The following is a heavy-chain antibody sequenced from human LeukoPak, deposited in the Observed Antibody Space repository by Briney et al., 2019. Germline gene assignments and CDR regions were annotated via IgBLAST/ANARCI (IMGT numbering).Heavy chain of an antibody. D-gene: IGHD2-21*02. Sequence: GRSLRLSCAASGFTFSSYSMNWVRQAPGKGLEWVSSISSSSSYIYYADSVKGRFTISRDNAKNSLYLQMNSLGAEDTAVYYCARAYCGGDCYFGVNYWGQGTLVTVSS. CDR2: ISSSSSYI. CDR3: ARAYCGGDCYFGVNY. J-gene: IGHJ4*02. V-gene: IGHV3-21*01. CDR1: GFTFSSYS.